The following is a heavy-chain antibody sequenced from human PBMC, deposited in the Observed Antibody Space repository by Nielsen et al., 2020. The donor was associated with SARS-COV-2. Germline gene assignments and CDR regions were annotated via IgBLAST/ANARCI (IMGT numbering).Heavy chain of an antibody. Sequence: GESLKISCAASGFTVSSNYMSWVRQAPGKGLEWVSVIYSGGSTYYADSVKGRFTISRDNSKNTLYLQMNSLRAEDTAVYYCAKGVDYYDSSGYVGYWGQGTLVTVSS. J-gene: IGHJ4*02. CDR2: IYSGGST. V-gene: IGHV3-53*01. CDR1: GFTVSSNY. CDR3: AKGVDYYDSSGYVGY. D-gene: IGHD3-22*01.